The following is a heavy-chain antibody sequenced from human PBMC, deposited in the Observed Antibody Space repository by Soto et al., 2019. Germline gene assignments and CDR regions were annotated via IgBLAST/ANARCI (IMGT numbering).Heavy chain of an antibody. Sequence: QVQLVESGGGVVQPGRSLRLSCAASGFTFSSYGMHWVRQAPGKGLEWVAVMWYDGSNKYYADSVKGRFTISRDNSKNTLYLQMNSLRAEDTAVYYCARDRREYCSGGSCSTFDYWGQGTLVTVSS. D-gene: IGHD2-15*01. CDR1: GFTFSSYG. CDR2: MWYDGSNK. CDR3: ARDRREYCSGGSCSTFDY. V-gene: IGHV3-33*01. J-gene: IGHJ4*02.